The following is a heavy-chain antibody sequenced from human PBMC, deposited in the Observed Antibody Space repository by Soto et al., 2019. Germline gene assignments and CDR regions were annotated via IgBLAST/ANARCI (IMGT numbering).Heavy chain of an antibody. CDR2: ISYSGRT. CDR3: ARRRASDYGGNHHPYYFDR. Sequence: LSETLSLTCTVSGASIITDNYFWVWIRQSPRRGLELIGSISYSGRTYDNPSLQSRVTISIDASKNQFSLKLTSVTTADTAVYYCARRRASDYGGNHHPYYFDRWGQGALVTVSS. V-gene: IGHV4-39*01. J-gene: IGHJ4*02. CDR1: GASIITDNYF. D-gene: IGHD4-17*01.